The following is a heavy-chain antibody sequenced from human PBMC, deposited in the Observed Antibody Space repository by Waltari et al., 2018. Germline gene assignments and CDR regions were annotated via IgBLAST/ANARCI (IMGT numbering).Heavy chain of an antibody. D-gene: IGHD1-26*01. Sequence: EVQLVQSGTQVKKPGESLRISCKASGYSFSSYWIGWVRQMPGKGMEWMGISFTRDSDTRSTPSSQGRVTISADKSTGTAYLQCSSLTASDTAMYFCARELIWPGELGPFDLWGQGTFVSVSS. CDR2: SFTRDSDT. CDR1: GYSFSSYW. CDR3: ARELIWPGELGPFDL. V-gene: IGHV5-51*01. J-gene: IGHJ3*01.